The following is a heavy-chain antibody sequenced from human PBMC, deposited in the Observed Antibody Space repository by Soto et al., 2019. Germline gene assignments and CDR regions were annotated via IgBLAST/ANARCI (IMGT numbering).Heavy chain of an antibody. CDR3: ARTTFYDIFTAYYSLFGY. Sequence: SETLSLTCTVSGGSISSGDYYWSWIRQPPGKGLEWIGYIYDSGSTYYNPSLKSRVTISVDTSKNQFSLKLSAVTAADTAVYFCARTTFYDIFTAYYSLFGYWGQGIMVTVSS. CDR2: IYDSGST. D-gene: IGHD3-9*01. J-gene: IGHJ4*02. CDR1: GGSISSGDYY. V-gene: IGHV4-30-4*01.